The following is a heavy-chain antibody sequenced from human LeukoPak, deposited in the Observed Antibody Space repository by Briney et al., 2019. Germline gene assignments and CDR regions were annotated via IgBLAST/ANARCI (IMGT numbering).Heavy chain of an antibody. V-gene: IGHV4-59*01. CDR2: MYHSGKT. Sequence: SETLSLTCTVSGVSITSNYWSWIRQSPGKGLEWIGYMYHSGKTNYNPSLKSRVTISIDASTNQLSLKLTSVTVADTAVYYCARWALRSAFDMWGQGTMVTVSS. CDR1: GVSITSNY. D-gene: IGHD3-10*01. CDR3: ARWALRSAFDM. J-gene: IGHJ3*02.